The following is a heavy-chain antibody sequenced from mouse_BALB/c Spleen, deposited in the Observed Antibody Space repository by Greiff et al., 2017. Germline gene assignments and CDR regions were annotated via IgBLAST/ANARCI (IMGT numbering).Heavy chain of an antibody. CDR3: ARKVLLRVYDLDY. CDR2: IWGGGST. V-gene: IGHV2-9*02. J-gene: IGHJ4*01. D-gene: IGHD1-3*01. CDR1: GFSFTSYG. Sequence: QVQLKESGPGLVAPSQSLSLTCTVSGFSFTSYGVHWVRQPPGKGLEWLGIIWGGGSTKYNSALMSRLSISKDNSKSQVFLKMNSLQTEDTAMYYCARKVLLRVYDLDYWGEGTTVTVSS.